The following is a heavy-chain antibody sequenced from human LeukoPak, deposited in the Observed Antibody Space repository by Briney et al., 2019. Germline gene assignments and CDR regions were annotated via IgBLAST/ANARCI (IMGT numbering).Heavy chain of an antibody. CDR1: GFTFSSYS. CDR3: AREDSSGWYEDGYFDY. J-gene: IGHJ4*02. CDR2: ISSSSSYI. D-gene: IGHD6-19*01. V-gene: IGHV3-21*01. Sequence: PGGSLRLSCAASGFTFSSYSMNWVRQAPGKGLEWVSSISSSSSYIYYADSVKGRFTISRDNAKNSLYLQTNSLRAEDTAVYYCAREDSSGWYEDGYFDYWGQGTLVTVSS.